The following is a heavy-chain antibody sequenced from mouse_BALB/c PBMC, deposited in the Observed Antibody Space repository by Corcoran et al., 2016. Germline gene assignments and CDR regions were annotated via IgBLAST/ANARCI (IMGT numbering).Heavy chain of an antibody. CDR1: GYSFTDYY. V-gene: IGHV1-84*02. D-gene: IGHD4-1*01. CDR3: ARLGEGAMDY. CDR2: IYPGSGNT. J-gene: IGHJ4*01. Sequence: QIQLQQSGPELVKPGPSVKISCKASGYSFTDYYINWVKQKPGQGLEWIGWIYPGSGNTKYNEKFKGKATLTIDTSSSTAYMQLSSLTSEDTAVYVCARLGEGAMDYWGQGTSVTVSS.